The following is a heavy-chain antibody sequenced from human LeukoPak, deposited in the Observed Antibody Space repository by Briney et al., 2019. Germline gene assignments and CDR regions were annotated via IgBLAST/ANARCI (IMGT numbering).Heavy chain of an antibody. CDR3: AKDSWGYFDY. V-gene: IGHV3-23*01. Sequence: GGSLRLSCATSRFIFSTYAMTWVRQAPGKGLEWVSAISGSGGSTYYADSVKGRFTISRDNSKNTLYLQMNSLRAEDTAVYYCAKDSWGYFDYWGQGTLVTVSS. CDR2: ISGSGGST. CDR1: RFIFSTYA. J-gene: IGHJ4*02. D-gene: IGHD3-16*01.